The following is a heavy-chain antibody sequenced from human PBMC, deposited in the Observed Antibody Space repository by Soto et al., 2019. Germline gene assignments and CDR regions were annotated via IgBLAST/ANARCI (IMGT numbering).Heavy chain of an antibody. J-gene: IGHJ5*02. V-gene: IGHV6-1*01. CDR3: ARDPATGYVNWFDP. CDR2: TYYRSRWYN. CDR1: GDSVSSNSAA. Sequence: SQTLSLTCAISGDSVSSNSAAWNWIRQSPSRGLEWLGRTYYRSRWYNDYAVSVKSRININPDTSKNQFSLQLNSVTPEDTAVYYCARDPATGYVNWFDPWGQGTLVTVSS. D-gene: IGHD6-25*01.